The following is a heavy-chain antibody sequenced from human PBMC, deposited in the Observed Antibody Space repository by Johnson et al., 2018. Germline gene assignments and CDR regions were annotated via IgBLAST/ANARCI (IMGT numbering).Heavy chain of an antibody. CDR3: ARDKGGDYVLGAFDS. Sequence: QVQLVQSGGGVVQPGRSLRLSCAASGFTFSSYGMHWVRQAPGKGLEWVAVISYDGSNKYYADSVKGRFTISRDNSKNTLYLQMNSLRAEDTAVYYFARDKGGDYVLGAFDSWGQGTMVTVSS. V-gene: IGHV3-30*03. CDR1: GFTFSSYG. D-gene: IGHD2-21*02. J-gene: IGHJ3*02. CDR2: ISYDGSNK.